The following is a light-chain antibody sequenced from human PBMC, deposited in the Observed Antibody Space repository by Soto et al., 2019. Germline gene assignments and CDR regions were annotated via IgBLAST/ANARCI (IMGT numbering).Light chain of an antibody. CDR3: HQRQSWPRT. CDR2: LAS. Sequence: EIVLTQSPATLSSFPGDRVTLSCRASQAVDTRLAWCQHRPGQAPRLLIYLASNRAAGVPARFSGSGSGTDFTLTISDVEPEDSAVYYCHQRQSWPRTFRQGT. V-gene: IGKV3-11*01. J-gene: IGKJ1*01. CDR1: QAVDTR.